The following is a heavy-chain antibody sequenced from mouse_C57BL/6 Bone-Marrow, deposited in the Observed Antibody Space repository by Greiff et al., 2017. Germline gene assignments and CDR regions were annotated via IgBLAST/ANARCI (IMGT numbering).Heavy chain of an antibody. D-gene: IGHD2-2*01. Sequence: VQLQQSGPELVKPGASVKISCKASGYSFTGYNMNWVKQSPEKSLEWIGEINPSTGGTTYNQKFKAKATLTVDKSSSTAYMQLKSLTSEDSAVYYCARGIYYGYAWFAYWGQGTLVTVSA. CDR2: INPSTGGT. CDR1: GYSFTGYN. CDR3: ARGIYYGYAWFAY. J-gene: IGHJ3*01. V-gene: IGHV1-42*01.